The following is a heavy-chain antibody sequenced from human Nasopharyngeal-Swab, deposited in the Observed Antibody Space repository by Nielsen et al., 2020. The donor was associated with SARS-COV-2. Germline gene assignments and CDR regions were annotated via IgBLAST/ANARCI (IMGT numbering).Heavy chain of an antibody. CDR2: INPGGGGA. D-gene: IGHD2-15*01. J-gene: IGHJ5*02. CDR1: GYTFTRYY. Sequence: AAVKVSCKASGYTFTRYYIHWVRHAPGQGLEWMGIINPGGGGARYSQNFQGRVTMTRDTSTSTVYMELSSLRSEDTAVYYCARGGDPREVVAATDCFDPWGQGTLVTVSS. V-gene: IGHV1-46*01. CDR3: ARGGDPREVVAATDCFDP.